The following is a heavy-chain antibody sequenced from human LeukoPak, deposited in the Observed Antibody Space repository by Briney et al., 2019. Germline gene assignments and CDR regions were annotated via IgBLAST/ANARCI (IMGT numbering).Heavy chain of an antibody. CDR1: GGSISSSSYY. V-gene: IGHV4-39*01. CDR3: ARHHAGGYCSSTSCYGPGLGY. J-gene: IGHJ4*02. CDR2: IYYSGST. D-gene: IGHD2-2*01. Sequence: SETLSLTCTVSGGSISSSSYYWGWIRQPPGKGLEWIGNIYYSGSTYYNPSLKSRVTISVDTSKNQFSLKLSSVTAADTAVYYCARHHAGGYCSSTSCYGPGLGYWGQGTLVTVSS.